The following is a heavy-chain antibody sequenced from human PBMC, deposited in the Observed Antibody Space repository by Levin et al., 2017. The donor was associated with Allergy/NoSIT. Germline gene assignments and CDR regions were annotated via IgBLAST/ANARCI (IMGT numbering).Heavy chain of an antibody. J-gene: IGHJ4*02. CDR3: ARSGEKVGATGIDY. CDR2: INSDGSST. CDR1: GFTFSSYW. Sequence: GESLKISCAASGFTFSSYWMHWVRQAPGKGLVWVSRINSDGSSTSYADSVKGRFTISRDNAKNTLYLQMNSLRAEDTAVYYCARSGEKVGATGIDYWGQGTLVTVSS. V-gene: IGHV3-74*01. D-gene: IGHD1-26*01.